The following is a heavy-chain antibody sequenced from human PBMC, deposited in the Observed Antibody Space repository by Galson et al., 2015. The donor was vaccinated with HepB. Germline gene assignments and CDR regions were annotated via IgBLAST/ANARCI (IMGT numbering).Heavy chain of an antibody. V-gene: IGHV3-11*06. Sequence: SLRLSCAASGFTFSDYYMSWIRQAPGKGLEWVTYISSSSSYTNYADSVKGRFTISRDNAKNSLYLQMNSLRAEDTAVYYCARDGYYDSSGYYSGFDYWGQGTLVTVSS. D-gene: IGHD3-22*01. CDR3: ARDGYYDSSGYYSGFDY. J-gene: IGHJ4*02. CDR2: ISSSSSYT. CDR1: GFTFSDYY.